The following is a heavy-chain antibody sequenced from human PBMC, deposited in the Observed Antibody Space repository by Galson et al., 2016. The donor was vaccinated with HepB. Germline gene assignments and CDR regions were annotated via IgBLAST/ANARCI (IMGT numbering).Heavy chain of an antibody. J-gene: IGHJ2*01. V-gene: IGHV3-48*04. Sequence: SLRLSCAASGFTFSLYSMYWVRQAPGKGLDWVSYISTGGTTIYYADSVKGRFTISRDNAKNLLYLQMNSLRVEDTAVYYCARDPYCGGDCNSLRYFDLWGRGTLVTVSS. CDR1: GFTFSLYS. CDR2: ISTGGTTI. D-gene: IGHD2-21*02. CDR3: ARDPYCGGDCNSLRYFDL.